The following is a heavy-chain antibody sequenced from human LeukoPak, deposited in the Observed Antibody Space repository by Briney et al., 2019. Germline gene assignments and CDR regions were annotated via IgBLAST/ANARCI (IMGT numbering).Heavy chain of an antibody. D-gene: IGHD3-10*01. CDR1: GYTFTSYG. V-gene: IGHV1-18*01. Sequence: ASVKVSCKASGYTFTSYGISGVRQAPGQGLEWMGWISAYNVNTNYAQKLRGRVTMTTDTSTSTASMELRSLRSDDTAVYYCARDLYARGSDYWGQGTLVTVSS. CDR2: ISAYNVNT. CDR3: ARDLYARGSDY. J-gene: IGHJ4*02.